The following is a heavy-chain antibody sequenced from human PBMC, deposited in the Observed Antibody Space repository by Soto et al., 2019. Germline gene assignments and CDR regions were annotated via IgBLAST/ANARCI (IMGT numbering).Heavy chain of an antibody. Sequence: VLLVESGGGVAQPGRSLRLSCVASGFTFSHHGMHWVRQAPGKGLEWVAVISYDGSIKYSADSMKGRFTISRDNSKNTIYLQMNSLSPEDTAVYYCAKDQHCSSKSCLSPEYYFYGLDVWGQGTTVSVSS. D-gene: IGHD2-2*01. CDR3: AKDQHCSSKSCLSPEYYFYGLDV. J-gene: IGHJ6*02. CDR1: GFTFSHHG. V-gene: IGHV3-30*18. CDR2: ISYDGSIK.